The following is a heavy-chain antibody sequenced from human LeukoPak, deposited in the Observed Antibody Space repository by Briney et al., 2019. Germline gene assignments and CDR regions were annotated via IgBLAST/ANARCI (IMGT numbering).Heavy chain of an antibody. V-gene: IGHV3-7*01. CDR1: GFTFSSYW. Sequence: GGSLRLSCAASGFTFSSYWMSWVRQAPGKGLEWVANIKHDGSEKYYVDSVKGRFTISRDNAKNSLYLQMNSLRAEDTAVYYCARVFYPFRWYFDLWGRGTLVTVSS. CDR3: ARVFYPFRWYFDL. J-gene: IGHJ2*01. CDR2: IKHDGSEK. D-gene: IGHD2/OR15-2a*01.